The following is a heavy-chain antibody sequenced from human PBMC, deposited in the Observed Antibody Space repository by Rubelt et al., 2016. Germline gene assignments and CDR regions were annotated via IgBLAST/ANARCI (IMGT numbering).Heavy chain of an antibody. D-gene: IGHD6-13*01. V-gene: IGHV3-66*01. CDR2: IYSGGST. CDR1: GFTVSSNY. J-gene: IGHJ4*02. CDR3: ARDIDAYSSSWYYPYY. Sequence: EVQLVESGGGLVQPGGSLRLSCAASGFTVSSNYMSWVRQAPGKGLEWVSVIYSGGSTYYADSVKGRFTISRDNSKTTLYLQRNSLGAEDTAVYYGARDIDAYSSSWYYPYYWGQGTLVTVSS.